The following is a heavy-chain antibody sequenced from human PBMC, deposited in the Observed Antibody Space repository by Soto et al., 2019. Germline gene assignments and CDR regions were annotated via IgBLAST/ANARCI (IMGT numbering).Heavy chain of an antibody. J-gene: IGHJ4*02. Sequence: VASVKVSCKASGFTFSTYDIHWVRQATGQGLEWMGWMNPNSGNAGYAQKFQGRVTMTRNTSISTAYMGLSSLTSEDTALYYCTRRKERSGPHYFDSWGQGSLVTVSS. D-gene: IGHD6-25*01. CDR1: GFTFSTYD. V-gene: IGHV1-8*01. CDR2: MNPNSGNA. CDR3: TRRKERSGPHYFDS.